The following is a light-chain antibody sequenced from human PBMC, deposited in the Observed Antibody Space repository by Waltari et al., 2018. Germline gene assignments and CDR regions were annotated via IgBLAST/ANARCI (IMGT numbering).Light chain of an antibody. V-gene: IGLV7-46*01. CDR3: LLSYAGARV. CDR1: TGPVTNDHF. J-gene: IGLJ3*02. Sequence: QAVVTQEPSLTVSPGGTVTLTCGSSTGPVTNDHFPYWFQQKPGQAPRALIYDGTNRQSWTPARCSGSLVVGKAALTLSGAQPEDETVYYCLLSYAGARVFGGGTKLTVL. CDR2: DGT.